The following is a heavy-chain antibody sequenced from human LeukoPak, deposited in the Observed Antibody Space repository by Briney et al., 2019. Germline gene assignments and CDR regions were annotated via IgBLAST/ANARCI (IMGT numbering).Heavy chain of an antibody. CDR1: GFTFSTYW. J-gene: IGHJ4*02. CDR3: ARDVGGSLDY. D-gene: IGHD1-26*01. Sequence: GGSLRLSCTASGFTFSTYWMAWVRQAPGKGLEWVANIKEDESAKHQADSVKGRFTILRDNAQNSVYLQMSSLRGEDTAVYYCARDVGGSLDYWGQGTLVTVSS. V-gene: IGHV3-7*01. CDR2: IKEDESAK.